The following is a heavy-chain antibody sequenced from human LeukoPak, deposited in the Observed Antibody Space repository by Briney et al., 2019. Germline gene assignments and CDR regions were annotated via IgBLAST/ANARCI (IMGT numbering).Heavy chain of an antibody. J-gene: IGHJ6*03. V-gene: IGHV4-30-2*01. CDR3: ARHDVRGYCSSTSCYRKAPYYYYYMDV. CDR1: GGPISSGSDS. D-gene: IGHD2-2*02. CDR2: IYHRGST. Sequence: MPSETLSLTCLVSGGPISSGSDSWSWVRQPPGKGLEWIGYIYHRGSTYFNPSLKSRVTMSLDRSKNQFSLNLTSVTAADTAVYYCARHDVRGYCSSTSCYRKAPYYYYYMDVWGKGTTVTVSS.